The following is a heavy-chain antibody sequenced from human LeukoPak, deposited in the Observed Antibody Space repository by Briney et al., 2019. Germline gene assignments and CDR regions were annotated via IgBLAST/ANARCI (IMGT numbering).Heavy chain of an antibody. CDR2: INPNSGDA. D-gene: IGHD6-6*01. V-gene: IGHV1-2*02. Sequence: ASVKVSCKGSGFPFNGHYLHWGRQAPGQGLEWMGWINPNSGDANYAQKFQGRVTITRDTSISTAYMELRRLRSDDTAVYHCAREGNSIADAFTNRGQGTMVTVSS. CDR3: AREGNSIADAFTN. J-gene: IGHJ3*02. CDR1: GFPFNGHY.